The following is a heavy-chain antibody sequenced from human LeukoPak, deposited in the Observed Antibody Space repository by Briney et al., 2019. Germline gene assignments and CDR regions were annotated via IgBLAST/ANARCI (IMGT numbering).Heavy chain of an antibody. Sequence: ASVKVSCKASGYTFTSYGISWVRQAPGQGLEWMGWISAYNGNTNYAQKLQGRVTMTTDTSTSTAYMELRSLRSDDTAVYYCARGVIVVVPAAIPDYYYGMDVWGQGTTVTVSS. CDR3: ARGVIVVVPAAIPDYYYGMDV. J-gene: IGHJ6*02. CDR2: ISAYNGNT. V-gene: IGHV1-18*01. D-gene: IGHD2-2*01. CDR1: GYTFTSYG.